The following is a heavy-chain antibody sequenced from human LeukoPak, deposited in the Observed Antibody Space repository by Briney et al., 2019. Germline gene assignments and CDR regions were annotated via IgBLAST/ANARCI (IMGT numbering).Heavy chain of an antibody. CDR1: GGSFSGYY. CDR2: INHSGST. D-gene: IGHD3-3*01. CDR3: ARGPKFFPLDY. J-gene: IGHJ4*02. V-gene: IGHV4-34*01. Sequence: SETLSLTCAVYGGSFSGYYWSWIRQPPGKGLEWIGEINHSGSTNYNPSLKSRVTISVDTSKNQFSLKLSSVTAADTAVYYCARGPKFFPLDYWGQGTLVTVSS.